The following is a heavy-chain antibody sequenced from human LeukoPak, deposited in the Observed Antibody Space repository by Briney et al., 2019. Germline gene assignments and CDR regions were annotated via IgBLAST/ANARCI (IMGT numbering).Heavy chain of an antibody. CDR3: ARDYCSGVTCHPDY. CDR2: ISSSSSTI. J-gene: IGHJ4*02. CDR1: GFTFSSYS. V-gene: IGHV3-48*02. D-gene: IGHD2-15*01. Sequence: GGSLRLSCAASGFTFSSYSMRWVRQAPGKGLEWVSYISSSSSTIYYADSVKGRFTISRDNAKNSLYLQMNSLRDEDTAVYYCARDYCSGVTCHPDYWGQGTLVTVSS.